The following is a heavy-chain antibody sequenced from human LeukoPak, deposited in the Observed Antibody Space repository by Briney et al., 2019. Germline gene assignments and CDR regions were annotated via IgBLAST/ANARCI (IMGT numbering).Heavy chain of an antibody. V-gene: IGHV4-34*01. Sequence: PSETLSLTCAVYGGSFSGYYWSWIRQPPGKGLEWIGEINHSGSTNYNPSLKSRVTISVDTSKNQFSLKLSSVTAADTAMYYCTRANGYGLIDYWGQGTLVTVSS. D-gene: IGHD3-10*01. CDR1: GGSFSGYY. CDR2: INHSGST. J-gene: IGHJ4*02. CDR3: TRANGYGLIDY.